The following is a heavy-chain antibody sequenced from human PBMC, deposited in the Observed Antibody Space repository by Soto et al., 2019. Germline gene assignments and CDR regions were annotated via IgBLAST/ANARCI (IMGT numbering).Heavy chain of an antibody. CDR2: IYSSGTT. D-gene: IGHD6-19*01. CDR1: GGSISNYY. CDR3: ARRSGSGWDYDY. J-gene: IGHJ4*02. V-gene: IGHV4-4*07. Sequence: QVQLQESGPGLVKPSETLSLTCTVSGGSISNYYWSWIRQPAGKRLEWIGRIYSSGTTNYNPSLKSRVIMSVDTSTNQFSMKGISVTAADTALYYCARRSGSGWDYDYWGQGTLVTVSS.